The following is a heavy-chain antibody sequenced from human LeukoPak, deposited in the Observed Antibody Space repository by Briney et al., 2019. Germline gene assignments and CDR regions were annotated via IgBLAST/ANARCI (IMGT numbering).Heavy chain of an antibody. CDR2: IYYSGST. CDR1: GGSISSYY. J-gene: IGHJ3*02. CDR3: ARDSLTIHAFDI. V-gene: IGHV4-59*01. D-gene: IGHD3-3*01. Sequence: SETLSLTCTVSGGSISSYYRSWIRQPPGKGLEWIGYIYYSGSTNYNPSLKSRVTISVDTSKNQFSLKLSSVTAADTAVYYCARDSLTIHAFDIWGQGTMVTVSS.